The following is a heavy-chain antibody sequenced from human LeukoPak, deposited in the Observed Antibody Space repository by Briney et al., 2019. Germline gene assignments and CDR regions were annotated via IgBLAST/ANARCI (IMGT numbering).Heavy chain of an antibody. Sequence: PSETLSLTCTVSGGSISSYYWSWIRQPPGKGLEWIGYIYYSGSTNYNPSLKSRVTISVDTSKNQFSLKLSSVTAADTAVYYCARAKTFYGDPPRPLFDPWGQGTLVTVSS. J-gene: IGHJ5*02. D-gene: IGHD4-17*01. V-gene: IGHV4-59*01. CDR2: IYYSGST. CDR1: GGSISSYY. CDR3: ARAKTFYGDPPRPLFDP.